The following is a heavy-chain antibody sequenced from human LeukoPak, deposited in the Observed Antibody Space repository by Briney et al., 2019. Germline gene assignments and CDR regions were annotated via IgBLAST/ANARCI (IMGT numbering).Heavy chain of an antibody. Sequence: GGSLRLSCAGSGFTFAMTWVRLAPGKGLEWVSGISGDASVSRHADSVKGRSNISRDNSKNTLYLQLNGLRVEDTAIYYCAKAYSSSLYGDAFHIWGQGTMVTVSP. CDR3: AKAYSSSLYGDAFHI. CDR2: ISGDASVS. J-gene: IGHJ3*02. D-gene: IGHD6-13*01. CDR1: GFTFA. V-gene: IGHV3-23*01.